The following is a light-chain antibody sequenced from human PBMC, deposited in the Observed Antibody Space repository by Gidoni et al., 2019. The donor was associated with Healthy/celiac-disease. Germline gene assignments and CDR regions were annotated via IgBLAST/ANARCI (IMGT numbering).Light chain of an antibody. V-gene: IGKV1-39*01. CDR3: QQSYNTPYT. J-gene: IGKJ5*01. Sequence: QVTKSASSLSASVGDRVTITCRASQSISSYLNWYQQKPGKAPKLLIYAASSLQSGVPSRFSGSGSGTDFTLTISSLQPEDFATYYCQQSYNTPYTFGQGTRLEIK. CDR2: AAS. CDR1: QSISSY.